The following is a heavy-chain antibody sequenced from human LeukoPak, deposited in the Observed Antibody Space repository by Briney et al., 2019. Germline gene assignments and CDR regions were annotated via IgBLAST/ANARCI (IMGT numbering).Heavy chain of an antibody. J-gene: IGHJ4*02. V-gene: IGHV4-4*02. CDR2: IYHSGST. CDR1: GGSISSSNW. D-gene: IGHD6-13*01. Sequence: SETLSLTCAVSGGSISSSNWWSWVRQPPGKGLEWIGEIYHSGSTNYNPSLKSRVTISVDKSKNQFSLKLSSVTAADTAVYYCAREVYSSSWRYFDYWGQGTLVTVS. CDR3: AREVYSSSWRYFDY.